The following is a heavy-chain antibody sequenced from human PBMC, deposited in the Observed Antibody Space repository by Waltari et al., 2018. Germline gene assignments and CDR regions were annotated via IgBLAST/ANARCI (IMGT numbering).Heavy chain of an antibody. CDR1: GYAFTACY. Sequence: QVQLLQSGAEMKRPGASVFVSRKAPGYAFTACYLPWVRQAPGQGLEWMGWIDSNGGGTNYAQRFQGRVTMTRDTSISTAYMEVSRLRSDDTAVYYCAREGYASNFEFWGQGTLVTVSS. D-gene: IGHD6-13*01. CDR2: IDSNGGGT. CDR3: AREGYASNFEF. V-gene: IGHV1-2*02. J-gene: IGHJ4*02.